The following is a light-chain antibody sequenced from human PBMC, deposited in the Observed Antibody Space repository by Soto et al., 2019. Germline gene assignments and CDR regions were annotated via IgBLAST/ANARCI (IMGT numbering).Light chain of an antibody. J-gene: IGKJ1*01. CDR3: QQFNNWPPWT. Sequence: EIVMTQSPATLSVSPGERATLSCRASQNVGNNLVWYHQKPGQAPRLLIYGASTRAAGIPDRFSGSVSGTEFTLTISGLQSDDFAVYYCQQFNNWPPWTFGQGTKVDIK. CDR2: GAS. V-gene: IGKV3-15*01. CDR1: QNVGNN.